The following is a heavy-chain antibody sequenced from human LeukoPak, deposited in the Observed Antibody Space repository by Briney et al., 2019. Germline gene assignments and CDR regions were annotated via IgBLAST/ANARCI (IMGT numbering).Heavy chain of an antibody. D-gene: IGHD3-16*01. CDR2: FDPEDGET. J-gene: IGHJ4*02. CDR3: ARDSLRLGKGEYFDY. V-gene: IGHV1-24*01. Sequence: ASVKVSCKVSGYTLTELSMHWVRQAPGKGLEWMGGFDPEDGETIYAQKFQGRVTITADEPTSTAYMELSSLRSEDTAVYYCARDSLRLGKGEYFDYWGQGTLVTVSS. CDR1: GYTLTELS.